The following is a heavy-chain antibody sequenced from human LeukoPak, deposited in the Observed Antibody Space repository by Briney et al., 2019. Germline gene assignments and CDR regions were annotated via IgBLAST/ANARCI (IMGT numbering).Heavy chain of an antibody. CDR2: IRSKNYGGTT. D-gene: IGHD5-12*01. CDR3: TRVIVATKDY. Sequence: GGSLRLSCAVSGFTFSDHYMDWVRQAPGKGLEWVGFIRSKNYGGTTEYAASVRGRFTISRDDSRSIAYLQMNSLKTEDTAVYYCTRVIVATKDYWGQGTLVTVSS. V-gene: IGHV3-49*04. CDR1: GFTFSDHY. J-gene: IGHJ4*02.